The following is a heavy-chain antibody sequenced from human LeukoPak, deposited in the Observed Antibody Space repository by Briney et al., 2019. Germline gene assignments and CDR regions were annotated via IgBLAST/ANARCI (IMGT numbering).Heavy chain of an antibody. V-gene: IGHV1-2*02. J-gene: IGHJ4*02. CDR2: INPNSGGT. CDR1: GYTFTGYY. CDR3: ARASGYSSSWYLNLDY. Sequence: ASVKVSCTASGYTFTGYYMHWVRQAPGQGLEWMGWINPNSGGTNYAQKFQGRVTMTRDTSISTAYMELSRLRSDDTAVYYCARASGYSSSWYLNLDYWGQGTLVTVSS. D-gene: IGHD6-13*01.